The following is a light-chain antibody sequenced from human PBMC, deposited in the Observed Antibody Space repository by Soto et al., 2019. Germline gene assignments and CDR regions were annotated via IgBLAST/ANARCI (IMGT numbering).Light chain of an antibody. V-gene: IGKV1-33*01. Sequence: IQLTQSPSSLSANVGDSVTITCRASQGISRYLSWYQQKPGQAPKLLIYDASQLETGVPSRFSGSGSGTDFTFTINNLQPEDIGTYYCQHYNGFPITFGQGTRLENK. CDR3: QHYNGFPIT. CDR1: QGISRY. J-gene: IGKJ5*01. CDR2: DAS.